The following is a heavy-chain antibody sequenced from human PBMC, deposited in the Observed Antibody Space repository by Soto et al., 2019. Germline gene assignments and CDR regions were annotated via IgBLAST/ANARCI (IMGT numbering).Heavy chain of an antibody. D-gene: IGHD3-22*01. CDR1: GFTFSSYA. J-gene: IGHJ4*02. Sequence: PGGSLRLSCAASGFTFSSYAMSWVRQAPGKGLEWVSIISGSGDSTYYADSVKGRFTISRDNSKNTLYLQMNSLRAEDTAIYYCARSESGNYRGWGQGTLVTVSS. CDR3: ARSESGNYRG. V-gene: IGHV3-23*01. CDR2: ISGSGDST.